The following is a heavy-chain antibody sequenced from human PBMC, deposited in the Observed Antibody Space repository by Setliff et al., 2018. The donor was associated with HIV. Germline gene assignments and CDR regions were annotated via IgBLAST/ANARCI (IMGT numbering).Heavy chain of an antibody. Sequence: GGSLRLSCAASGFTFSDYSMTWVRQAPGKGLEWVASISSSGSFIYYADSVKGRFSISRDNANHSLYLLMSSLRAEDTAVYYCAAVFTGVPGRSLDYWGQGTLVTVSS. CDR3: AAVFTGVPGRSLDY. J-gene: IGHJ4*02. CDR1: GFTFSDYS. CDR2: ISSSGSFI. V-gene: IGHV3-21*01. D-gene: IGHD1-26*01.